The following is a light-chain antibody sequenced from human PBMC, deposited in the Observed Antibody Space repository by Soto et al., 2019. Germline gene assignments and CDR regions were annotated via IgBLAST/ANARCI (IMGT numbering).Light chain of an antibody. Sequence: ELVMTQSPATLSVSPGERATLSCRASQSFSSNVAWYQQKPGQAPRLPIYGASSRATGIPDRFSGSGSGTDFTLTISRLEPEDFAVYYCQQYGSSSITFGQGTRLEIK. CDR2: GAS. V-gene: IGKV3-20*01. CDR1: QSFSSN. CDR3: QQYGSSSIT. J-gene: IGKJ5*01.